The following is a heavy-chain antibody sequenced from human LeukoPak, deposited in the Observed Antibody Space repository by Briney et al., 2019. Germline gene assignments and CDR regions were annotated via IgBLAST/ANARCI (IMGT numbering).Heavy chain of an antibody. CDR3: ATPESRYSSGWYYFDY. V-gene: IGHV1-24*01. J-gene: IGHJ4*02. Sequence: ASVKVSCKVSGYTLTELSMHWVRQAPGKGLEWMGGFDPEDGGTIYAQKFQGRVTMTEGTSTDTAYMELSNRSSQDPALYYWATPESRYSSGWYYFDYWGRGTLVTVCS. CDR2: FDPEDGGT. CDR1: GYTLTELS. D-gene: IGHD6-19*01.